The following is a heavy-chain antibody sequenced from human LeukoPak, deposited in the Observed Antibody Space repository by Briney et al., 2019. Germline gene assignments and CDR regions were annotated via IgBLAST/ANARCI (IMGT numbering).Heavy chain of an antibody. D-gene: IGHD4-23*01. CDR2: LYSDGST. CDR3: ARRPDYGGTPTFDY. Sequence: GGSLRLSCAASGITVSSNYMSWVRQAPEKGLEWVSVLYSDGSTYYADSVKGRSTISRDNSKNTLYLQMNSLRGEDTAVYFCARRPDYGGTPTFDYWGQGTLVTVSS. V-gene: IGHV3-66*01. CDR1: GITVSSNY. J-gene: IGHJ4*02.